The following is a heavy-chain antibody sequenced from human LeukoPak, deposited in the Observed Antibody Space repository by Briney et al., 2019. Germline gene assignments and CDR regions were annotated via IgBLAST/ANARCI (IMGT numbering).Heavy chain of an antibody. CDR1: GFTFSSYG. Sequence: GGSLRLSCSASGFTFSSYGMNWVRQAPGKGLEWVSYISSGSSTIYYADSVKGRFTISRDNAKNSLYLQMNSLRAEDTAVYYCARKNYYYYYMDVWGKGTTVTISS. V-gene: IGHV3-48*01. CDR2: ISSGSSTI. J-gene: IGHJ6*03. CDR3: ARKNYYYYYMDV.